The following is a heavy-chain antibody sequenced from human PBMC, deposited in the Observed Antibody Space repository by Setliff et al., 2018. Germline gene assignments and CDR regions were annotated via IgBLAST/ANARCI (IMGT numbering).Heavy chain of an antibody. Sequence: ASVKVSCKASGYTFTNYGITWVRQAPGQGLEWMGWINNYNTNTKHAQKLQGRVTVTTDTSTTTAYMELRSLRADDTAVYYCARINFYVSSGYYYAPELWGQGTTVTVSS. CDR3: ARINFYVSSGYYYAPEL. V-gene: IGHV1-18*01. CDR1: GYTFTNYG. CDR2: INNYNTNT. D-gene: IGHD3-22*01. J-gene: IGHJ4*02.